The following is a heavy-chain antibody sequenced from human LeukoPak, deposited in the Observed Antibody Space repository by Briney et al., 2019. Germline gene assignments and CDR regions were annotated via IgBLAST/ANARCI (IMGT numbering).Heavy chain of an antibody. CDR2: INPNSGGT. V-gene: IGHV1-2*02. J-gene: IGHJ4*02. CDR1: GYTFTSYY. CDR3: ARGAAAGIMFDY. Sequence: ASVKVSCKASGYTFTSYYMHWVRQAPGQGLEWMGWINPNSGGTNYAQKFQGRVTMTRDTSISTAYMELSRLRSDDTAVYYCARGAAAGIMFDYWGQGTLVTVSS. D-gene: IGHD6-13*01.